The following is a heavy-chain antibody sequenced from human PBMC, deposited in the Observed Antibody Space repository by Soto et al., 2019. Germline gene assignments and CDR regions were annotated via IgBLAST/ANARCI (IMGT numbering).Heavy chain of an antibody. V-gene: IGHV3-21*01. D-gene: IGHD1-7*01. CDR2: ISSSSSYI. J-gene: IGHJ6*02. Sequence: GGSLRLSCAASGFTFSSYSMNWVRQAPGKGLEWVSSISSSSSYIYYADSVKGRFTISRDNAKNSLYLQMNSLRAEDTAVYYCARSLITGTTVVYYYYGMDVWGQGTTVTVSS. CDR3: ARSLITGTTVVYYYYGMDV. CDR1: GFTFSSYS.